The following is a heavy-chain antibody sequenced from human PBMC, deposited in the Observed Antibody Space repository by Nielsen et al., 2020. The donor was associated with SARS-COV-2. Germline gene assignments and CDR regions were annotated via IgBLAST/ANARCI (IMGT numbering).Heavy chain of an antibody. CDR1: GFTFSSYA. CDR2: ISYDGSNK. J-gene: IGHJ4*02. CDR3: AITPVDTAMVSDY. Sequence: GGSLRLSCAASGFTFSSYAMHWVRQAPGKGLEWVAVISYDGSNKYYADSVKGRFTISRDNSKNTLYLQMNSLRAEDTAVYYCAITPVDTAMVSDYWGQGTLVTVSS. V-gene: IGHV3-30*04. D-gene: IGHD5-18*01.